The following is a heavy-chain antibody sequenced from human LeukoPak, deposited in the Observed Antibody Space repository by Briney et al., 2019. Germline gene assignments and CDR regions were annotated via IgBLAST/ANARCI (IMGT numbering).Heavy chain of an antibody. V-gene: IGHV3-30*18. CDR2: ISHDGSQR. D-gene: IGHD3-16*01. CDR1: GLTFSRFG. CDR3: AKGQNRNGGALAY. J-gene: IGHJ4*02. Sequence: GGSLRLSCAASGLTFSRFGMHWVRQAPGKGLDWVALISHDGSQRYYTDSVRGRFTISRDNSKNTLYLQMDSLRAEDTAVYYCAKGQNRNGGALAYWGQGALVTVSS.